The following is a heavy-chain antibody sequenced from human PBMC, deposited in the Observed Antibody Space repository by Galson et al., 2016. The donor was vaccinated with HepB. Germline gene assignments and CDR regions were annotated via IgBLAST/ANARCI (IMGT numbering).Heavy chain of an antibody. CDR2: MSPNSGGT. J-gene: IGHJ4*02. D-gene: IGHD3-10*02. CDR3: ARSPLSIALVRGGLDY. CDR1: GYTFTSYD. Sequence: SVKVSCKASGYTFTSYDINWVRQATGQGLEWMGRMSPNSGGTGYTQKFQGRVTLTRNTSTSTVYMELSGLKSEDTGVYYCARSPLSIALVRGGLDYWGQGTLVTVSS. V-gene: IGHV1-8*01.